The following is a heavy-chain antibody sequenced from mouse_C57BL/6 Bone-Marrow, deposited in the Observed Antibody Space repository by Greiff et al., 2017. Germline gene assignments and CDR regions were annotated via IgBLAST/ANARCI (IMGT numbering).Heavy chain of an antibody. CDR3: ARGGMIYYYGSSYSYWYFDV. J-gene: IGHJ1*03. D-gene: IGHD1-1*01. CDR1: GYAFSSYW. V-gene: IGHV1-80*01. Sequence: QVQLQQSGAELVKPGASVKISCKASGYAFSSYWMNWVKQRPGKGLEWIGQIYPGDGDTNYNGKFKGKATLTADKSSSTAYMQLSSLTSEDSAVYFCARGGMIYYYGSSYSYWYFDVWGTGTTVTVSS. CDR2: IYPGDGDT.